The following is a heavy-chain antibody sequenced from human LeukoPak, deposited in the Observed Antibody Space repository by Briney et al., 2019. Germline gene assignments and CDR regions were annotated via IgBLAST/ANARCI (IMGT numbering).Heavy chain of an antibody. CDR1: GFTFSGYE. CDR3: ASGEYSGYDLAY. D-gene: IGHD5-12*01. J-gene: IGHJ4*02. V-gene: IGHV3-48*03. CDR2: IIGRGSTI. Sequence: PGGSLRLSCAASGFTFSGYEMNWVRQAPGKGLEWVSYIIGRGSTIYYADSVKGRFTISRDNSKNTLYLQMNSLRAEDTAVYYCASGEYSGYDLAYWGQGTLVTVSS.